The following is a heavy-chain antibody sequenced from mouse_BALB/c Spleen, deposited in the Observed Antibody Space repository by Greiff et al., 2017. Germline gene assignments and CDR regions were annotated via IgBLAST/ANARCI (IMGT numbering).Heavy chain of an antibody. CDR3: ARTPHYYGSSLPWFAY. D-gene: IGHD1-1*01. J-gene: IGHJ3*01. V-gene: IGHV2-2*02. Sequence: QVQLKESGPGLVQPSQSLSITCTVSGFSLTSYGVHWVRQSPGKGLEWLGVIWSGGSTDYNAAFISRLSISKDNSKSQVFFKMNSLQANDTAIYYCARTPHYYGSSLPWFAYWGQGTLVTVSA. CDR1: GFSLTSYG. CDR2: IWSGGST.